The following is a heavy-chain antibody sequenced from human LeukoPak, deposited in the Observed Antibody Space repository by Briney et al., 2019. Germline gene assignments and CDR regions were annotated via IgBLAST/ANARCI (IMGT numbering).Heavy chain of an antibody. V-gene: IGHV3-30*02. CDR1: GFTFSSYG. J-gene: IGHJ4*02. CDR2: IRYDGSNK. CDR3: AKGVGWYYYDSSGYLGY. Sequence: GGSLRLSCAASGFTFSSYGMHWVRQAPGKGLEWVAFIRYDGSNKYYADSVKGRFTISRDNSKNTLYLQMNDLRAEDTAVYYCAKGVGWYYYDSSGYLGYWGQGTLVTVSS. D-gene: IGHD3-22*01.